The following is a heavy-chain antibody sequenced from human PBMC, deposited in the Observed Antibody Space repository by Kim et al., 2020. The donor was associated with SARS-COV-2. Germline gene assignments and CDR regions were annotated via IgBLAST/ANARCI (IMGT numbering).Heavy chain of an antibody. Sequence: SETLSLTCAVYGGSFSGYYWSWIRQPPGKGLEWIGEINHSGSTNYNPSLKSRVTISVDTSKNQFSLKVRSVTAADTAVYYCARDHRNERTLRSWGPGILV. CDR3: ARDHRNERTLRS. CDR1: GGSFSGYY. CDR2: INHSGST. J-gene: IGHJ5*02. D-gene: IGHD1-1*01. V-gene: IGHV4-34*01.